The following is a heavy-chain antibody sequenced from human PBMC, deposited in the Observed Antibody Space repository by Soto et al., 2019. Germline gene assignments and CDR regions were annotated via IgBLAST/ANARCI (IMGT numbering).Heavy chain of an antibody. V-gene: IGHV3-33*01. D-gene: IGHD3-10*01. J-gene: IGHJ6*02. CDR2: IGYDGSNK. Sequence: HSVQQAPLKGLEWVAVIGYDGSNKYYADSVKGRFTISREIAKNSLYLQMDGLRAGDSAVYYCARGPPRVRERTDYYRMDVWGQGTTVTVSS. CDR3: ARGPPRVRERTDYYRMDV.